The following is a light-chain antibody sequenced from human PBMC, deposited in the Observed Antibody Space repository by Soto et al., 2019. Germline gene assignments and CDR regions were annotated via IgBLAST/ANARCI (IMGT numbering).Light chain of an antibody. J-gene: IGKJ1*01. CDR1: QGVSSY. CDR2: GAS. V-gene: IGKV3-20*01. CDR3: QLYGCLPWT. Sequence: EIMLKHSPATLSLTPGERATLSCRASQGVSSYLAWYQQKPGQAPRLLIYGASSRATGIPDRFSGSGSGTDFTLTISRLEPEDFTVYYCQLYGCLPWTFAHGAKVDIK.